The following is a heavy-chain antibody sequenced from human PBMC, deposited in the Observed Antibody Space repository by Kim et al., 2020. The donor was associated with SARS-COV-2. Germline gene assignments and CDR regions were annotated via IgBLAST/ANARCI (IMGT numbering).Heavy chain of an antibody. V-gene: IGHV3-13*01. D-gene: IGHD2-21*01. Sequence: YPGAVKSLFTSSRENAKNSLYLQMNSLRAGDTAVYYCARGALWSDAFDIWGQGTMVTVSS. J-gene: IGHJ3*02. CDR3: ARGALWSDAFDI.